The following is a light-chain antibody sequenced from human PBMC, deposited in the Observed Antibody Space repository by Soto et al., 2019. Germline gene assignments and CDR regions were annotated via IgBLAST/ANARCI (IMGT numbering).Light chain of an antibody. CDR2: AVT. J-gene: IGLJ1*01. Sequence: QPALTQPASVSGSPGQSLTISCTGTISDVGGYNYVSWYQQHPGKAPKLMIYAVTDRPSGVSSRFSGSKSGNTASLTISGLQAEDEADYYCSSYTSSSTLFGTGTKVTGL. V-gene: IGLV2-14*01. CDR1: ISDVGGYNY. CDR3: SSYTSSSTL.